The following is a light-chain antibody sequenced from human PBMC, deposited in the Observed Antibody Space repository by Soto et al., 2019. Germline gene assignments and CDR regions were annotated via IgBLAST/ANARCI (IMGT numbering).Light chain of an antibody. V-gene: IGKV3-20*01. CDR1: QSFNSIY. Sequence: IGLKQSPGTLSLSTGERATLSCRASQSFNSIYLAWYQQKPGQAPRLLIYGASSRATGIPDRFSGSGSGTDFTLTISRLEPEDFAVYYCHQYDSWTFGQGTKVDI. J-gene: IGKJ1*01. CDR2: GAS. CDR3: HQYDSWT.